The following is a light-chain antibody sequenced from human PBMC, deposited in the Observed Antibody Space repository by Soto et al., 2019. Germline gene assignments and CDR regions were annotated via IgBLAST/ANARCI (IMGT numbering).Light chain of an antibody. J-gene: IGLJ1*01. CDR2: GTS. CDR1: PEAVTSDNN. V-gene: IGLV7-43*01. CDR3: LLYYGGAHV. Sequence: QAVVTQEPSLTVSPGGPVTLTCAPTPEAVTSDNNPTWFQQKPGQAPRARINGTSNKHPWTPARFSGSLLGGKAALTLSGVQPEDEAESYCLLYYGGAHVFGTGTKVTVL.